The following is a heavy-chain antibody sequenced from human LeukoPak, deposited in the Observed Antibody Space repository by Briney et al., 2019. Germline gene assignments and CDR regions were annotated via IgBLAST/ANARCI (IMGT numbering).Heavy chain of an antibody. CDR3: ARHGVTAISPYYYYMDV. J-gene: IGHJ6*03. V-gene: IGHV5-51*01. Sequence: GESLKISCKGSGYSFTSYWIGWVRQMPGKGLEWMGIIYPGDSDTRYSPSFQGQVTISADKSISTAYLQWSSLKASDTAMYYCARHGVTAISPYYYYMDVWGKGTTVTVPS. CDR1: GYSFTSYW. CDR2: IYPGDSDT. D-gene: IGHD2-21*02.